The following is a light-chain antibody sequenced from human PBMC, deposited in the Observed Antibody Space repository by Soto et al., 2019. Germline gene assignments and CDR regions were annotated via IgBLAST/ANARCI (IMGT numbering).Light chain of an antibody. V-gene: IGLV4-69*01. Sequence: QAVVTQSPSASASLGASVKLTCTLSSGHRSYTIAWHQQQPEKGPRYLMTLNSDGSHRKGDGIPDRFSGSSSGAERYLIISSIQSEDEADYYCQTWGTGYVVFGGGTKVTVL. CDR1: SGHRSYT. CDR3: QTWGTGYVV. J-gene: IGLJ2*01. CDR2: LNSDGSH.